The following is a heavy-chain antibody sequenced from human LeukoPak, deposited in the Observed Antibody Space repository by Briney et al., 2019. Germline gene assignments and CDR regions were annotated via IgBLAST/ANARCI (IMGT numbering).Heavy chain of an antibody. D-gene: IGHD2-15*01. V-gene: IGHV3-33*01. Sequence: PGGSLRLSCAASGFTFRTYGLHWVRQAPGKGLEWVSFIWYDGSNQYYADSVKGRFTISRDNSKNTLYLHMDSLGADDTAVYYCAREGGYCSGGSCYSLYYFDNWGQGTLVTVSS. CDR2: IWYDGSNQ. CDR1: GFTFRTYG. CDR3: AREGGYCSGGSCYSLYYFDN. J-gene: IGHJ4*02.